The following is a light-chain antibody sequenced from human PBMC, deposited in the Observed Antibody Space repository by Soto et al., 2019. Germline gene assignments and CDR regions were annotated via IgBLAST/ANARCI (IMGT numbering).Light chain of an antibody. J-gene: IGKJ4*01. Sequence: DIVLTRSPGTLSLSPGERATLSCRASLSVSSSYLAWYQQIPGQAPRLLMFVASCRATGIPDRFSGSGSGTDFTLTISRLEPEDFAVYYCQQYASAPLAFGGGTSV. CDR3: QQYASAPLA. V-gene: IGKV3-20*01. CDR2: VAS. CDR1: LSVSSSY.